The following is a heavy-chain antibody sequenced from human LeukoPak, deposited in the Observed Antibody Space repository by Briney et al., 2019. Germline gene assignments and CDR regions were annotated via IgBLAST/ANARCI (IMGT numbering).Heavy chain of an antibody. V-gene: IGHV1-69*13. CDR1: GGTFSSYA. CDR2: IIPIFGTA. Sequence: ASVKVSCKASGGTFSSYAISWVRQAPGQGLEWMGGIIPIFGTANYAQKFQGRVTITADESTSTAYMELSSLRSEDTAVYYCARDLTEYNWNSGYWGQGTLVTVSS. J-gene: IGHJ4*02. CDR3: ARDLTEYNWNSGY. D-gene: IGHD1-7*01.